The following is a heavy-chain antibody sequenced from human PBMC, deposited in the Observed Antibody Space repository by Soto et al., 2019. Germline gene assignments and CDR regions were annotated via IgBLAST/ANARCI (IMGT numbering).Heavy chain of an antibody. D-gene: IGHD3-22*01. V-gene: IGHV3-11*01. CDR1: GFTFSHYY. CDR2: ISSSGSDV. Sequence: GGSLRLSCAASGFTFSHYYMTWIRQAPGKGLEWVSHISSSGSDVYYGDSVRGRFTISRDNAENLLFLQMNDLRGDDTAVYYCVRALKWFQYSKKYNMDVWGQGTTVTVYS. J-gene: IGHJ6*02. CDR3: VRALKWFQYSKKYNMDV.